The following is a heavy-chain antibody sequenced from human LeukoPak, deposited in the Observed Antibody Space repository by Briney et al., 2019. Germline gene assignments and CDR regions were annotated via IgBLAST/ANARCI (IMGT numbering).Heavy chain of an antibody. CDR2: IYPGDSDT. V-gene: IGHV5-51*01. CDR3: ARLTGIVVVPAAMFGPPDY. J-gene: IGHJ4*02. Sequence: GESLKISGKGSGYSFTSYWIGWVRQMPGKGLEWMGIIYPGDSDTRYSPSFQGQVTISADKSISTAYLQWSSLKASDTAMYYCARLTGIVVVPAAMFGPPDYWGQGTLVTVSS. CDR1: GYSFTSYW. D-gene: IGHD2-2*01.